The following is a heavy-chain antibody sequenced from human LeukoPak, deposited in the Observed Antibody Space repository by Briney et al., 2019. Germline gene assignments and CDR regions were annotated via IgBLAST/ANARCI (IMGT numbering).Heavy chain of an antibody. V-gene: IGHV4-61*02. Sequence: SETLSLTCTVSGGSISSGSYYWSWIRQPAGKGLEWIGRIYSSGSTNYNPSLKSRVTISVDTSKNQFSLKLSSVTAADTAVYYCARRTVFRNFDYWGQGTLVTVSS. CDR3: ARRTVFRNFDY. CDR1: GGSISSGSYY. CDR2: IYSSGST. J-gene: IGHJ4*02. D-gene: IGHD3-10*01.